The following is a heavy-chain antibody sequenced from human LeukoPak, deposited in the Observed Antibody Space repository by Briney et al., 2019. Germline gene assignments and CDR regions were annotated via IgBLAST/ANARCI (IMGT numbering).Heavy chain of an antibody. J-gene: IGHJ4*02. CDR2: ISPNGGST. V-gene: IGHV3-64D*06. CDR1: GFIFSSYA. Sequence: GGSLRLSCSASGFIFSSYAMHWVRQAPGKGLEYFSAISPNGGSTYYADSVKGRFSISRDNSKNILYLQMSSVRPEDTAVYYCVPKGNEGYWGQGALVTVSS. CDR3: VPKGNEGY. D-gene: IGHD1-1*01.